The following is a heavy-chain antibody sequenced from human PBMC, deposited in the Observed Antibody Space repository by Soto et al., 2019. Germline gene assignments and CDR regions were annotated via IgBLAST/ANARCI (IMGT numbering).Heavy chain of an antibody. CDR2: ISNSGDT. Sequence: VQLLESGGALVQPGGSLRPSCAASGFTFSSYAMYWVRQAPGKGLEWVSTISNSGDTYYADSVEGRFTISRDKSKDTVFLQMNSLRAEDTAVYYCAKPKFRGVVVNVWGEGTTVTVSS. CDR3: AKPKFRGVVVNV. V-gene: IGHV3-23*01. CDR1: GFTFSSYA. D-gene: IGHD3-10*01. J-gene: IGHJ6*04.